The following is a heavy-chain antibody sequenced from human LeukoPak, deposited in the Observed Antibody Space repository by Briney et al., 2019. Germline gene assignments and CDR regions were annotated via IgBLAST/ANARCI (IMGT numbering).Heavy chain of an antibody. CDR3: AVWNGFPDFWSGPGDF. D-gene: IGHD3-3*01. Sequence: VASVKVSCKASGYTFTGHFMHWVRQAPGQGLEWMGWINPKSGGTNYAQNFQGRVTMTRDTSISTAYMELRRLRSDDTAVYYCAVWNGFPDFWSGPGDFWGQGALVTVSS. V-gene: IGHV1-2*02. CDR2: INPKSGGT. J-gene: IGHJ4*02. CDR1: GYTFTGHF.